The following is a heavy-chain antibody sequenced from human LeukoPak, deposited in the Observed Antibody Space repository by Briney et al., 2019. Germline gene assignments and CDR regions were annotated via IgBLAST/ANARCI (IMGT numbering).Heavy chain of an antibody. CDR1: GFTFSSYA. CDR3: AKIGPYRNYGTRNAFDI. V-gene: IGHV3-23*01. Sequence: PGGSLRLSCAASGFTFSSYAMSWVRQAPGKGLEWVSAISGSGGSTYYADSVKGRFTISRDNSKNTLYLQMNSLRAEDTAVYYCAKIGPYRNYGTRNAFDIWGQGTMVTVSS. D-gene: IGHD1-7*01. J-gene: IGHJ3*02. CDR2: ISGSGGST.